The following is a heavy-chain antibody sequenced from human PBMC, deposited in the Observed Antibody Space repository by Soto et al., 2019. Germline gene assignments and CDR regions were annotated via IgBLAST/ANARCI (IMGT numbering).Heavy chain of an antibody. CDR1: GFTFSSYA. CDR3: AKARTRLIYDSSMIFDY. D-gene: IGHD3-22*01. J-gene: IGHJ4*02. V-gene: IGHV3-23*01. Sequence: GGSLRLSCAASGFTFSSYAMSWVRQAPGKGLEWVSAISGSGGSTYYADSVKGRFTISRDNSKNTLYLQMNSLRAEDTAVYYCAKARTRLIYDSSMIFDYWGQGTLVTVYS. CDR2: ISGSGGST.